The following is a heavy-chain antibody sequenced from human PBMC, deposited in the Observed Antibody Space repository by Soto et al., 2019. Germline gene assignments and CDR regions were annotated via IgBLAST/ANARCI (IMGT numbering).Heavy chain of an antibody. CDR2: INPNTGST. D-gene: IGHD3-3*02. CDR1: GYTITSYY. Sequence: VSVKVSCKASGYTITSYYIHWVRQAPGQGLEWMGIINPNTGSTSSTQRFRGRLTIDRDTSTRTVYMELSSLGSEDTAVYYCPRDSKAALTFNYHGMGVWGKQTTVTASS. V-gene: IGHV1-46*01. CDR3: PRDSKAALTFNYHGMGV. J-gene: IGHJ6*04.